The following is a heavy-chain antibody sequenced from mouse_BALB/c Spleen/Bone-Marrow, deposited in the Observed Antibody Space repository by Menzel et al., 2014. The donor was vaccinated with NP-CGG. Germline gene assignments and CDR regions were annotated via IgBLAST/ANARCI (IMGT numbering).Heavy chain of an antibody. V-gene: IGHV5-6-5*01. CDR1: GFTFSNFA. CDR3: AGGYGYDFDY. Sequence: DVKLVESGGGLAKPGGSLKLSCAASGFTFSNFAMSWVRQTPDKRLEWVASISSGGSAYYPDSVKGRLSISRDNARDILFLQMSSLRSEDTAMYYCAGGYGYDFDYWGQGTTLTVPS. J-gene: IGHJ2*01. D-gene: IGHD2-2*01. CDR2: ISSGGSA.